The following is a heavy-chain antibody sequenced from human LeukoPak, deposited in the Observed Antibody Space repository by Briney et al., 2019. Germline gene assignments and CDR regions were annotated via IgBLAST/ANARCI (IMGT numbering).Heavy chain of an antibody. CDR2: ISTYNGNT. J-gene: IGHJ4*02. CDR1: GYTFTSYG. Sequence: ASVKVSCKAPGYTFTSYGISWVRQAPGQGLEWMGWISTYNGNTNYAQQLQDRVTMTTDTSTSTAYMELRSLRSDDTAVYYCARSLRPTYFDYWGQGTLVTVSS. V-gene: IGHV1-18*01. D-gene: IGHD6-6*01. CDR3: ARSLRPTYFDY.